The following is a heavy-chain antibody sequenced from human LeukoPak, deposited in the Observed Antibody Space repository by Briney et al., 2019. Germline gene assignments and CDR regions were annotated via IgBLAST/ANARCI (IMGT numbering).Heavy chain of an antibody. CDR1: GGSISSSTSY. CDR2: INHSGST. CDR3: AREFLDTAMVSVGFAY. Sequence: PSETLSLTRTVSGGSISSSTSYWGWIPQPPGKGLEWIGEINHSGSTNYNPSLKSRVTISVDTSKNQFSLKLSSVTAADTAVYYCAREFLDTAMVSVGFAYWGQGTLVTVSS. D-gene: IGHD5-18*01. V-gene: IGHV4-39*07. J-gene: IGHJ4*02.